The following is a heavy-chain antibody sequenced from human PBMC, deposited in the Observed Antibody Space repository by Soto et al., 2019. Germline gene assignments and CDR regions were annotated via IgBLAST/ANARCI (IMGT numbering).Heavy chain of an antibody. V-gene: IGHV3-23*01. D-gene: IGHD4-4*01. CDR2: IGSSGGGT. CDR3: VRHAKLTSVTANVGYYYGLDI. Sequence: GGSLRLSCGASGFTLSSYDMSWVRLAPGKGLEWVSVIGSSGGGTYYADSVKGRLTISRDNSKLYLQMSRLRAEDTALYMCVRHAKLTSVTANVGYYYGLDIWGQGTTVTVSS. J-gene: IGHJ6*02. CDR1: GFTLSSYD.